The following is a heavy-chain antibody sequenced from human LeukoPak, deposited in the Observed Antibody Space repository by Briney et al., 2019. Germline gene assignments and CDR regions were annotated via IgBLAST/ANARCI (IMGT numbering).Heavy chain of an antibody. D-gene: IGHD5-24*01. CDR2: INHSGST. Sequence: SETLSLTCTVSGGSISKYFWSWIRQPPGKGLEWIGEINHSGSTNYNPSLKSRVTISVDTSKNQFSLKLSSVTAADTAVYYCAREPRWLQLRGIDYWGQGTLVTVSS. J-gene: IGHJ4*02. V-gene: IGHV4-34*01. CDR1: GGSISKYF. CDR3: AREPRWLQLRGIDY.